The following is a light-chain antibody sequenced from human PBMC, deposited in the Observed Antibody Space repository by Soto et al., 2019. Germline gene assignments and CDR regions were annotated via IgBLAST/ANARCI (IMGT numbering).Light chain of an antibody. CDR2: KAS. Sequence: DLQMTQSPSTLSASVGDRVTITCRASQSISSWLAWYQQKPGKAPKLLIYKASSLESGVPSRFSGSGYGTEFTLTISSLQPDDFATYYCQQYNSYSKTFGQGTKVEIK. J-gene: IGKJ1*01. V-gene: IGKV1-5*03. CDR1: QSISSW. CDR3: QQYNSYSKT.